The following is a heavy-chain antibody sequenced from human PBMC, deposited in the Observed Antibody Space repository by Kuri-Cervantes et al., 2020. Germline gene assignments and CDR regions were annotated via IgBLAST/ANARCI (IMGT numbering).Heavy chain of an antibody. D-gene: IGHD1-14*01. J-gene: IGHJ4*02. Sequence: SETLSLTCTVSGGSISSGGYYWSWIRQHPGKGLEWIGYIYYSGSTYYNPSLKSRVTISVDTSKNQFSLKLSSVTAADTAVYYCARSMKFPVGTIDYWGQGTLVTVSS. CDR3: ARSMKFPVGTIDY. CDR1: GGSISSGGYY. V-gene: IGHV4-31*03. CDR2: IYYSGST.